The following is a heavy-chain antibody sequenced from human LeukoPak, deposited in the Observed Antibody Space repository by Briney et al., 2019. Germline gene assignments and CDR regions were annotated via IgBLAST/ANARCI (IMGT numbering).Heavy chain of an antibody. CDR3: ARVPMVRGVINAYYFDY. Sequence: SETLSLTCTVSGGSISSSSYYWGWIRQPPGKGLEWIGSIYYSGSTYYNPSLKSRVTISIDTSKNQFSLKLSSVTAADTAVYYCARVPMVRGVINAYYFDYWGQGTLVTVSS. V-gene: IGHV4-39*07. D-gene: IGHD3-10*01. J-gene: IGHJ4*02. CDR1: GGSISSSSYY. CDR2: IYYSGST.